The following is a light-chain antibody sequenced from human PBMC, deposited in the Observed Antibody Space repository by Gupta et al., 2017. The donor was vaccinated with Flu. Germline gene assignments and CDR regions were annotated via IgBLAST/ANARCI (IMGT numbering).Light chain of an antibody. J-gene: IGKJ2*01. Sequence: GTLSLSPGERASLSCRASQSVSSSYLAWYQQKPGQAPRLLIYGASSRATGIPDRFSGSGSGTXFTLTIXRLEPEDFAVYYCQQDGSSSYTFGXGTKLEIK. V-gene: IGKV3-20*01. CDR3: QQDGSSSYT. CDR1: QSVSSSY. CDR2: GAS.